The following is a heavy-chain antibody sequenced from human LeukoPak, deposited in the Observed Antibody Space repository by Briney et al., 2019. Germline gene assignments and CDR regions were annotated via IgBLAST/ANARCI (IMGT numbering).Heavy chain of an antibody. CDR1: GFTFDDYA. Sequence: GGSLRLSCAASGFTFDDYAMHWVRQAPGKGLEWVSGISWNSGTIYYADSVKGRFTISRDDAKNSLYLQMHSLRAEDTALYYCAKRSAAGTVGYFDYWGQGNLVTVSS. J-gene: IGHJ4*02. V-gene: IGHV3-9*01. CDR2: ISWNSGTI. CDR3: AKRSAAGTVGYFDY. D-gene: IGHD6-13*01.